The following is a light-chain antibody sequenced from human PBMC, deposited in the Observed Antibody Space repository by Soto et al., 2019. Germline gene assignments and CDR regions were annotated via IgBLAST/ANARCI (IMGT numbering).Light chain of an antibody. J-gene: IGKJ1*01. CDR2: GAS. Sequence: QVTKSPSSLSASVGDRVTITCRASQGISSNLAWYQQKPGRAPKLLIFGASTLQSGVPSRFSGSGSGTEFTLTISSLQHEDFATYLCQKLNAYPPWTFGQGTKVEIK. CDR1: QGISSN. CDR3: QKLNAYPPWT. V-gene: IGKV1-9*01.